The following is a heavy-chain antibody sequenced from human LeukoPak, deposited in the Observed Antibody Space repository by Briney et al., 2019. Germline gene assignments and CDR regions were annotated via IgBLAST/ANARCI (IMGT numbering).Heavy chain of an antibody. Sequence: PGGSLRLSCAASGFIFSNYGMHWVRQAPGKGLEWVAFVRYDGSDKYYAESVKGRFTISRDNSKNTLYLQMSSLRAEDTAVYYCAKARVGATMPVDYWGQGTLVTVSS. V-gene: IGHV3-30*02. CDR2: VRYDGSDK. J-gene: IGHJ4*02. CDR1: GFIFSNYG. D-gene: IGHD1-26*01. CDR3: AKARVGATMPVDY.